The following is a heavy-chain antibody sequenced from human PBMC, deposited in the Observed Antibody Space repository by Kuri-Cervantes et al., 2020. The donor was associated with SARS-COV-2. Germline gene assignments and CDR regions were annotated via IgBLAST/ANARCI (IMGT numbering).Heavy chain of an antibody. D-gene: IGHD3-22*01. CDR1: GFTFSSYA. CDR2: ISGSGGST. J-gene: IGHJ3*02. Sequence: GESLKISCAASGFTFSSYAMSWVRQAPGKGLEWVSAISGSGGSTYYADSVKGRFTISRDNSKNTLYLQMNSLGAEDTAVYYCAKDISSGYYLDAFDIWGQGTMVTVSS. V-gene: IGHV3-23*01. CDR3: AKDISSGYYLDAFDI.